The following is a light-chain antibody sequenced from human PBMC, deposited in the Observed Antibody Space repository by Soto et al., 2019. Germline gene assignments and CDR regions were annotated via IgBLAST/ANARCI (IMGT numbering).Light chain of an antibody. CDR1: QSISSSY. CDR3: QQYVSLPIT. J-gene: IGKJ5*01. CDR2: GAF. Sequence: EIVLTQSPAILSVSPGERATLSCRASQSISSSYLAWYQQKPGQAPRLLIYGAFSRATGIPDRFSGSGSGTDFTLTINRVAPEDFAVYYCQQYVSLPITFGQGTRLEIK. V-gene: IGKV3-20*01.